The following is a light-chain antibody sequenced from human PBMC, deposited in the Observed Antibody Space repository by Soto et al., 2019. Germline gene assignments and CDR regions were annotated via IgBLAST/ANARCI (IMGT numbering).Light chain of an antibody. Sequence: QSALTQPPSSSGSPGQSVTISCTGTSSDVGGYNYVSWYQQPPGNAPKRMIYEVSKRPSGVPDRFSGSKSGNAASLTVSGLQAEDDAVYYCSSYAGSKNLVFGRGTKRTVL. CDR1: SSDVGGYNY. J-gene: IGLJ3*02. CDR2: EVS. V-gene: IGLV2-8*01. CDR3: SSYAGSKNLV.